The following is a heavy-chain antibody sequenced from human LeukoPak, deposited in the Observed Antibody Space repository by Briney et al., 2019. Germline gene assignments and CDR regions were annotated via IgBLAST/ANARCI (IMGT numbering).Heavy chain of an antibody. Sequence: ASVKIPCKASGGTFSSYAISWVRQAPGQGLEWMGWINPNSGGTNYAQKFQGRVTMTRDTSISTAYMELSRLRSDDTAVYYCARDWVAFDIWGQGTMVTVSS. J-gene: IGHJ3*02. CDR2: INPNSGGT. CDR3: ARDWVAFDI. V-gene: IGHV1-2*02. D-gene: IGHD3-16*01. CDR1: GGTFSSYA.